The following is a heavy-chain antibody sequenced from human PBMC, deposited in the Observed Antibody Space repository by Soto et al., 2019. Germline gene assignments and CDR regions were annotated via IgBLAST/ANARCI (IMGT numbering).Heavy chain of an antibody. J-gene: IGHJ5*02. Sequence: ETLSLTCTATCDSITSTDYYWGWIRQPPGKGLEWVASIYYSGSTYHNPSLKSRVTISVDTSKNQFSLKVTSVTAADTAVYYCARHWRTGYSTVFGVVMGWFDPWGQGTLVTVSS. CDR1: CDSITSTDYY. D-gene: IGHD3-3*01. V-gene: IGHV4-39*01. CDR3: ARHWRTGYSTVFGVVMGWFDP. CDR2: IYYSGST.